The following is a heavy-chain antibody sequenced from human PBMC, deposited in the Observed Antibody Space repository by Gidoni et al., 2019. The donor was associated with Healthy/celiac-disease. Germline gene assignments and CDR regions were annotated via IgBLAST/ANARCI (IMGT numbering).Heavy chain of an antibody. CDR3: ATDSSGFGY. J-gene: IGHJ4*02. CDR2: IKQDGSEK. D-gene: IGHD6-19*01. Sequence: EVQLVESGGGLVQPGGSLRLSCAAPGFTFSSYWMSWVRQAPGKGLEWVANIKQDGSEKYYVDSVKGRFTISRDNAKNSLYLQMNSLRAEDTAVYYCATDSSGFGYWGQGTLVTVSS. V-gene: IGHV3-7*01. CDR1: GFTFSSYW.